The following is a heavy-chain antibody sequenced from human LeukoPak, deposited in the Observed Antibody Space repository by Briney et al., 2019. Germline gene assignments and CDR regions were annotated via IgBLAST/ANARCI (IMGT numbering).Heavy chain of an antibody. V-gene: IGHV4-39*01. D-gene: IGHD2-2*01. CDR1: GGSISSSSYS. CDR2: IYYNGST. Sequence: SETLSLTCTVSGGSISSSSYSWRWIRQPPGKGLEWIGSIYYNGSTYYNPSLKSRVTISVDTSKNQFSLKLSSVTAADTAVYYCARQLGYCSSTSCYADKVDYWGQGTLVTVSS. J-gene: IGHJ4*02. CDR3: ARQLGYCSSTSCYADKVDY.